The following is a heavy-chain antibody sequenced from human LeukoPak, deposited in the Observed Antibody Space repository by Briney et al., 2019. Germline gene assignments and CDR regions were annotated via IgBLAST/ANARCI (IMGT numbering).Heavy chain of an antibody. V-gene: IGHV4-4*07. CDR1: GGPISSYY. CDR2: IYATGGT. D-gene: IGHD3-22*01. CDR3: ASGPSGSSGYSIDY. Sequence: SETLSLTCTVSGGPISSYYWSWIRQPAEKGLEWIGRIYATGGTNYNPSLKSRVTISVDKSKNQFSLKLNFVTAADTAVYYCASGPSGSSGYSIDYWGQGTLVTVSS. J-gene: IGHJ4*02.